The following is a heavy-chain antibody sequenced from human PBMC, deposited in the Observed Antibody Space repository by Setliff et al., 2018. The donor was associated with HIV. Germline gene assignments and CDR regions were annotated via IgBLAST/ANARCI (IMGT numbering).Heavy chain of an antibody. CDR2: IYYSGST. V-gene: IGHV4-59*01. D-gene: IGHD3-22*01. J-gene: IGHJ4*02. Sequence: SETLSLTCTVSGGSISSYYWSWIRQPPGKGLEWIGYIYYSGSTNYNPSLKSRGTISVDTSRNQFSLKLTSVTAADTAIYYCARGYYDSNVYYFPGYWGQGTLVTVSS. CDR3: ARGYYDSNVYYFPGY. CDR1: GGSISSYY.